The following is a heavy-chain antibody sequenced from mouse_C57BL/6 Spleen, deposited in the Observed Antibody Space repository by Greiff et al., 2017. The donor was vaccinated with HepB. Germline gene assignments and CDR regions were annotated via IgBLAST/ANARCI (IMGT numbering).Heavy chain of an antibody. CDR2: INPSSGYT. CDR3: ARDGSSHWYFDV. D-gene: IGHD1-1*01. CDR1: GYTFTSYT. Sequence: QVQLKESGAELARPGASVKMSCKASGYTFTSYTMHWVKQRPGQGLEWIGYINPSSGYTKYNQKFKDKATLTADKSSSTAYMQLSSLTSEDSAVYYCARDGSSHWYFDVWGTGTTVTVSS. J-gene: IGHJ1*03. V-gene: IGHV1-4*01.